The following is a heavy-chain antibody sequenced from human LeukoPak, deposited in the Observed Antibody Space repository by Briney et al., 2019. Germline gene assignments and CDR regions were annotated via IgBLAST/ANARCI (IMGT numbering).Heavy chain of an antibody. J-gene: IGHJ4*02. CDR3: AKDLKSSRSVGSSENVDH. V-gene: IGHV3-23*01. CDR1: GGSISTYY. D-gene: IGHD3-10*01. CDR2: IFGSGGVT. Sequence: ETLSLSCSVSGGSISTYYWSWIRQPAGKGLEWVSSIFGSGGVTHYADSVRGRFTISRDNSKNTLYLQMNILRAEDTAVYYCAKDLKSSRSVGSSENVDHWGQGTLVTVSS.